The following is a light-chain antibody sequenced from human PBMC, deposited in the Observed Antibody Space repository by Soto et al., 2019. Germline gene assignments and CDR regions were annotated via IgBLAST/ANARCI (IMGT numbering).Light chain of an antibody. Sequence: QSVLTQPPSASGTHGQRVTISCSGSSSNIGSNTVNWYQQVPGTAPKLLIYSNDQRPSGVPDRFSGSKSGTSASLAISGLQSEDEADYSCAAWDDSLSGPVFGGGTKLTVL. CDR3: AAWDDSLSGPV. CDR2: SND. J-gene: IGLJ2*01. CDR1: SSNIGSNT. V-gene: IGLV1-44*01.